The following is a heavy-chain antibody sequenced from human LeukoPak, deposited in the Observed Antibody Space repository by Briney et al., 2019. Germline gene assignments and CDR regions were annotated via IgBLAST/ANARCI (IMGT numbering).Heavy chain of an antibody. CDR2: ISGSGGTT. Sequence: QPGGSLRLSCAASGFTFSSYAMSWVRQAPRKGLEWVSVISGSGGTTHYADSVKGRFTITRDNSKNTLYLQMNSLRGEDTAVYYCAKDGQVNQPDRLFTDWGQGTLVIGSS. D-gene: IGHD1-14*01. V-gene: IGHV3-23*01. CDR3: AKDGQVNQPDRLFTD. CDR1: GFTFSSYA. J-gene: IGHJ4*02.